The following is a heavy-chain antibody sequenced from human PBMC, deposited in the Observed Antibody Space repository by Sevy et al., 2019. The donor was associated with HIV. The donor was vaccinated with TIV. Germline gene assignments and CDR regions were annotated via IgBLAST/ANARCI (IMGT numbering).Heavy chain of an antibody. CDR3: AGESGWGRVYS. CDR1: GGSITSLY. V-gene: IGHV4-59*08. Sequence: SETLSLTCTVSGGSITSLYWNWIRQPPGKGLEWIANIYYNGHINYNPSLKSRVTLSLDTSKNQFSLRLSSVTAAVTAMYYCAGESGWGRVYSWGQGTLVTVSS. J-gene: IGHJ4*02. CDR2: IYYNGHI. D-gene: IGHD6-19*01.